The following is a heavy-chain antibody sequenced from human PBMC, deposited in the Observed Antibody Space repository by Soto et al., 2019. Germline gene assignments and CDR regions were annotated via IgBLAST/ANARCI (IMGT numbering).Heavy chain of an antibody. Sequence: GGSLRLSCAASGFTFSSYGMHWVRQAPGKGLEWVAVIWYDGSNKYYADSVKGRFTISRDNSKNTLYLQMNSLRAEDTAVYYCARVGSSWEDYYYYGMDVWGQGTTVTVSS. CDR2: IWYDGSNK. CDR3: ARVGSSWEDYYYYGMDV. V-gene: IGHV3-33*01. J-gene: IGHJ6*02. CDR1: GFTFSSYG. D-gene: IGHD6-13*01.